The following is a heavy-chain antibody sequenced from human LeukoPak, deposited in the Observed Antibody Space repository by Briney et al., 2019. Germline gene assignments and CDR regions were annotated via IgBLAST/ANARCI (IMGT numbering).Heavy chain of an antibody. CDR3: ARARGYSSSSPFDP. D-gene: IGHD6-13*01. Sequence: PSETLSLTCTVSGGSISSYYWSWIRQPAGKGLEWIGRIYTSGSTNHNPSLKSRVTMSVDTSKNQFSLKLSSVTAADTAVYYCARARGYSSSSPFDPWGQGTLVTVSS. J-gene: IGHJ5*02. V-gene: IGHV4-4*07. CDR2: IYTSGST. CDR1: GGSISSYY.